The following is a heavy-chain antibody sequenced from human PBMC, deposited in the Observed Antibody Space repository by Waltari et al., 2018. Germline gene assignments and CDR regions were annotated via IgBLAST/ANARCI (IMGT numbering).Heavy chain of an antibody. J-gene: IGHJ4*02. CDR1: GGSISSYY. CDR3: ARGGGYNFGY. CDR2: IYYSGST. Sequence: QVQLQESGPGLVKPSETLSLTCTVSGGSISSYYWSWIRQPPGKGLEWIGYIYYSGSTNYNPSLKSRVTISVDTSKNQFSLKLSSVTAADTAVYYCARGGGYNFGYWGQGTLVTVSS. D-gene: IGHD5-12*01. V-gene: IGHV4-59*12.